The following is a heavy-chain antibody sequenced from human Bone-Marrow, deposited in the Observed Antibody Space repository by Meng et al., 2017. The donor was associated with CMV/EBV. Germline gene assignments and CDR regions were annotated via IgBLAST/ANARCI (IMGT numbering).Heavy chain of an antibody. CDR3: ARDRYCSSTSCYTGRYYYYGMDA. D-gene: IGHD2-2*02. V-gene: IGHV3-53*01. CDR1: GFTASSDY. CDR2: IYSSGST. Sequence: GGSLRLSCAASGFTASSDYMSWVRHPPGRGLGWVSVIYSSGSTYYADSVTGRFTIPRDNSKNTLYLQRNSLRAEHTAVYYCARDRYCSSTSCYTGRYYYYGMDAWGQGTTVTVSS. J-gene: IGHJ6*02.